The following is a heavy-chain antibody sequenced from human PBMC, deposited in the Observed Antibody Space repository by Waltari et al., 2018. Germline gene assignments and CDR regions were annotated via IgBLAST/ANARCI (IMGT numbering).Heavy chain of an antibody. J-gene: IGHJ5*02. Sequence: VQLVESGGGLVQPGGSLRLSCAASGFTFSSYWMSWVRQPPGKGLEWIGEINHSGSTNYNPSLKSRVTISVDTSKNQFSLKLSSVTAADTAVYYCARLGNRRPRTPKWELRSYNWFDPWGQGTLVTVSS. D-gene: IGHD1-26*01. CDR2: INHSGST. V-gene: IGHV4-4*02. CDR3: ARLGNRRPRTPKWELRSYNWFDP. CDR1: GFTFSSYW.